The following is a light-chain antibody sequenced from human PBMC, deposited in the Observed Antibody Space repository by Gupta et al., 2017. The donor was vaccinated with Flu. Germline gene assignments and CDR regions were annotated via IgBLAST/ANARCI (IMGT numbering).Light chain of an antibody. V-gene: IGLV3-1*01. CDR1: KLGYKY. CDR2: QDS. Sequence: SYEVTQPPSVSVSPGKTASITCSGDKLGYKYACWYQQKPGQSPVLVIYQDSKRPSGIPERFSGSNSGNTATLTISATQAMDEADYYCQAWDSSTAWVFGGGTKLTVL. CDR3: QAWDSSTAWV. J-gene: IGLJ2*01.